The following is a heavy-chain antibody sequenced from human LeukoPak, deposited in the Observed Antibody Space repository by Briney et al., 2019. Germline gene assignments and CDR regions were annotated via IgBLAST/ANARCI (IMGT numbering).Heavy chain of an antibody. CDR1: GGSTSSGGYY. D-gene: IGHD1-26*01. J-gene: IGHJ4*02. V-gene: IGHV4-61*08. Sequence: SSETLSLTCTVSGGSTSSGGYYWSWIRQHSGRGLEWIGYIYYSGSTNYNPSLKSRVTISVDTSKNQFSLKLSSVTAADTAVYYCARIVGATVGFDYWGQGTLVTVSS. CDR2: IYYSGST. CDR3: ARIVGATVGFDY.